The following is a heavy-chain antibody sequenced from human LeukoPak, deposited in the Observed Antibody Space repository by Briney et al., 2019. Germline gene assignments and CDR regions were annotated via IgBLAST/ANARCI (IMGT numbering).Heavy chain of an antibody. Sequence: GGSLRLSCAASGFTFSSYSMNWVRQAPGKGLEWVSYISSSSSTIYYADSVKGRFTISRDNAKNSLYLQMNSLRAEDTAVYYCARAWGYDGFDYWGQGILVTVSS. V-gene: IGHV3-48*01. J-gene: IGHJ4*02. D-gene: IGHD5-12*01. CDR2: ISSSSSTI. CDR3: ARAWGYDGFDY. CDR1: GFTFSSYS.